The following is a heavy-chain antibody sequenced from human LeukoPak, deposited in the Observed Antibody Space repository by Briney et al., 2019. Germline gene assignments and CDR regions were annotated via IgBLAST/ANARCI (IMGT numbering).Heavy chain of an antibody. J-gene: IGHJ3*02. CDR2: ISSSSSYI. CDR3: ARASTMVRGVNAFDI. V-gene: IGHV3-21*01. Sequence: GGSLRLSCAASGFTFSSYSMNWVRQAPGKGLEWVSSISSSSSYIYYADSVKGRFTISRDNAKNTLYLQMNSLRAEDTAVYYCARASTMVRGVNAFDIWGQGTMVTVSS. D-gene: IGHD3-10*01. CDR1: GFTFSSYS.